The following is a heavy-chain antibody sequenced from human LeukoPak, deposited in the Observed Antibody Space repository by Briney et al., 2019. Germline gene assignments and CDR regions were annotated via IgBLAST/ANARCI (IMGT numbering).Heavy chain of an antibody. CDR3: AHTGYSSGDERGNMDV. J-gene: IGHJ6*03. D-gene: IGHD6-19*01. CDR2: IYWDDDK. V-gene: IGHV2-5*02. CDR1: GFSLSTSGVG. Sequence: SGPTLVNPPQTLTLTCTFSGFSLSTSGVGVGWIRQPPGKALEWLVLIYWDDDKRYSPSLKSRLTITKDTSNNQVVLTMTNMDPVDTATYYCAHTGYSSGDERGNMDVWGKGTTVTVSS.